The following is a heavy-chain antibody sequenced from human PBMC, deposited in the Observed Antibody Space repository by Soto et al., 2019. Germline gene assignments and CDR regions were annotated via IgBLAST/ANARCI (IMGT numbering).Heavy chain of an antibody. CDR2: INHSGST. CDR3: ARGTPPHGSGSVYYYYMDV. Sequence: SETLSLTCAVYGGSFSGYYWSWIRQPPGKGLEWIGEINHSGSTNYNPSLKSRVTISVDTSKNQFSLKLSSVTAADTAVYYCARGTPPHGSGSVYYYYMDVWGKGTTVTVSS. D-gene: IGHD3-10*01. CDR1: GGSFSGYY. V-gene: IGHV4-34*01. J-gene: IGHJ6*03.